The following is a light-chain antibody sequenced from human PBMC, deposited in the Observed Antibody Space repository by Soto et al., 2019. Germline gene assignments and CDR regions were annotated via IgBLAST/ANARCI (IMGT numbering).Light chain of an antibody. V-gene: IGKV3-15*01. Sequence: EKVLTQSPVTLSVSLGERATLSCRASQSITTNLAWYQQKPGQAPRLLIFGASNTATGIPARFSGSGSRTEFSLTISSLQSEDSAIYYCQQYNDWPPLTFGGGTKVYI. CDR2: GAS. J-gene: IGKJ4*01. CDR3: QQYNDWPPLT. CDR1: QSITTN.